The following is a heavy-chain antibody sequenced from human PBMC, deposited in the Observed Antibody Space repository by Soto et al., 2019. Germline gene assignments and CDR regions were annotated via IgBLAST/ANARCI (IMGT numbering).Heavy chain of an antibody. CDR1: GFPFSDYY. V-gene: IGHV3-11*01. CDR2: ISSSGSTI. J-gene: IGHJ4*02. Sequence: GGSLRLSCAASGFPFSDYYMSWIRQAPGKGLEWVSYISSSGSTIYYADSVKGRFTISRDNAKNSLYLQMNSLRAEDTAVYYCARGLYYYDSSGYPGYWGQGTLVTVSS. CDR3: ARGLYYYDSSGYPGY. D-gene: IGHD3-22*01.